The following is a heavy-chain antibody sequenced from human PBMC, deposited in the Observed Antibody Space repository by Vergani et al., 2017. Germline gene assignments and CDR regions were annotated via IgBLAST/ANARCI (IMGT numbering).Heavy chain of an antibody. CDR2: IYYSGST. D-gene: IGHD2-2*01. CDR1: GVSISSGGYY. V-gene: IGHV4-31*03. Sequence: QVQLQESGPGLVKPSQTLSLTCTVSGVSISSGGYYWSWIRQHPGKGLEWIGYIYYSGSTYYNPSLKSRVTISVDTSKNQFSLKLSSVTAADTAVYYCATPSVPYYYYYYMDVWGKGTTVTVSS. CDR3: ATPSVPYYYYYYMDV. J-gene: IGHJ6*03.